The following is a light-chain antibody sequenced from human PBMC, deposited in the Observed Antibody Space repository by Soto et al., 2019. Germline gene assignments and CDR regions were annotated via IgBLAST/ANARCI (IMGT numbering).Light chain of an antibody. Sequence: SALTQPASVSGSPGQSITLSCTGTSSDVGGYNYVSWYQQHPGKAPKLMIYDVSNRPSGVSNRFSGSKSGNTASLTISGLQAEDEADYYCSSYTSSSTLDVVFGGGTKLTVL. J-gene: IGLJ2*01. CDR1: SSDVGGYNY. V-gene: IGLV2-14*01. CDR3: SSYTSSSTLDVV. CDR2: DVS.